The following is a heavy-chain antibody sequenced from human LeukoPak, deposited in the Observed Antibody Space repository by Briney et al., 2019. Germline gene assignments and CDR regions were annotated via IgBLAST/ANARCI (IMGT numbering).Heavy chain of an antibody. V-gene: IGHV3-48*03. CDR1: GFTFTMYA. J-gene: IGHJ6*04. D-gene: IGHD3-10*02. CDR3: AELGITMIGGV. CDR2: ISGSGSTI. Sequence: GGSLRLSCAASGFTFTMYAMTWVRQAPGKGLEWVSYISGSGSTIYYADSVKGRFTISRDNAKNSLYLQMNSLRAEDTAVYYCAELGITMIGGVWGKGTTVTISS.